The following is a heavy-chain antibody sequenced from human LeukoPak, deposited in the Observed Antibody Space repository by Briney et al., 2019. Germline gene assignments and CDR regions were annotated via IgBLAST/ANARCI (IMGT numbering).Heavy chain of an antibody. CDR1: GFTFSNYG. J-gene: IGHJ3*02. CDR2: ICFDGVRK. D-gene: IGHD3-22*01. CDR3: ARDLEDSSPFGAFDM. Sequence: GGSLRLSCAASGFTFSNYGMHWVRQVPRQGLEWVAAICFDGVRKYYADFVKGRLTISRDNSKNTLYLQMNSLRAEDTAVYYCARDLEDSSPFGAFDMWGQGTMVTVSS. V-gene: IGHV3-33*01.